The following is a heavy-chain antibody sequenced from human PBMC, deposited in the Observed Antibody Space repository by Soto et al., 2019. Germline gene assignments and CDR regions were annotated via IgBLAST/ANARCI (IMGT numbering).Heavy chain of an antibody. CDR2: INAGNGDT. CDR3: ARPPGGSRSWFFFGC. D-gene: IGHD6-13*01. Sequence: QVQFVQSGAEVKKPGASVKVSCKASGYTFSRYAMHWVRQAPGQRLEWMGWINAGNGDTKYSQQFQGRVIITRDTSGSTAYMALSSLRSDDTGVYVCARPPGGSRSWFFFGCWGQGTLVSVSS. CDR1: GYTFSRYA. J-gene: IGHJ4*02. V-gene: IGHV1-3*01.